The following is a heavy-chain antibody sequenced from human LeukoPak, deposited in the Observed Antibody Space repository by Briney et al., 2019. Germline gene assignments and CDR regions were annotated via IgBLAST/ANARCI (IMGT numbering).Heavy chain of an antibody. D-gene: IGHD5/OR15-5a*01. V-gene: IGHV3-30*02. CDR3: AKGLRVGFDY. CDR2: MRSDGSNQ. CDR1: GFTFSSYG. J-gene: IGHJ4*02. Sequence: GGSLRLSCAASGFTFSSYGMHWVRQAPGKGLEWVAFMRSDGSNQHYADSVKGRFTISRDNSKNTLYLQMNSLRAEDTAVYYCAKGLRVGFDYWGQGTLVTVSS.